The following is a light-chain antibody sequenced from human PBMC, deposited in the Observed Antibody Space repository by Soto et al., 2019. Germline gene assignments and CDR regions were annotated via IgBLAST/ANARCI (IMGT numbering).Light chain of an antibody. J-gene: IGKJ1*01. V-gene: IGKV1-5*03. CDR3: QHYNSYSEA. CDR2: KAS. CDR1: QTISSW. Sequence: IRLTHSPSTLSGSVGDRVTITCRASQTISSWLAWYQQKPGKAPKLLIYKASTLKSGVPSRFSGSGSGTEFTLTISSLQPDDFATYYCQHYNSYSEAFGQGTKVDI.